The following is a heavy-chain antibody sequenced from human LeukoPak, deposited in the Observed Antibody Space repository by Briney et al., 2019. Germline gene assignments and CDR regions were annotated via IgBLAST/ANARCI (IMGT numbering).Heavy chain of an antibody. J-gene: IGHJ2*01. CDR1: GGSFSGYY. CDR3: ARRAVTGGWYFDL. D-gene: IGHD2-21*02. Sequence: SETLSLTCAVYGGSFSGYYWSWIRQPPGKGLEWIGYIYYSGSTNCNPSLKSRVTISVDTSKNQFSLKLSSVTAADTAVYYCARRAVTGGWYFDLWGRGTLVTVSS. CDR2: IYYSGST. V-gene: IGHV4-59*08.